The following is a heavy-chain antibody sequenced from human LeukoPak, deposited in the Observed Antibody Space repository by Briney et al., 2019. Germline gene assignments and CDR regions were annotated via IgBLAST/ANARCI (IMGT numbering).Heavy chain of an antibody. CDR2: ISSSSSTI. CDR3: ARGGIVTEDYI. Sequence: PGGSLRLSCAASGFTFSSYSMNWVRQAPGEGLEWVSYISSSSSTIYYADSVKGRFTISRDNAKNSLYLQMNSLRAEDTAVYYCARGGIVTEDYIWGQGTMVTVSS. D-gene: IGHD3-22*01. CDR1: GFTFSSYS. J-gene: IGHJ3*02. V-gene: IGHV3-48*01.